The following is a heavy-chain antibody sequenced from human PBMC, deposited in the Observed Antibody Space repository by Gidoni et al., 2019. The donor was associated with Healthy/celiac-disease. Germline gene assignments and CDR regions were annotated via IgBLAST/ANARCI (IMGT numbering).Heavy chain of an antibody. Sequence: QVQLVQSGAEVKKPGASVKVSCKASGYTFTGYYMHWVRQAPGQGLEWMGWINPNSGGTNYAQKFQGRVTMTRDTSISTAYMELSRLRSDDTAVYYCARVAYDSSGYYYLFDYWGQGTLVTVSS. D-gene: IGHD3-22*01. CDR2: INPNSGGT. CDR3: ARVAYDSSGYYYLFDY. CDR1: GYTFTGYY. V-gene: IGHV1-2*02. J-gene: IGHJ4*02.